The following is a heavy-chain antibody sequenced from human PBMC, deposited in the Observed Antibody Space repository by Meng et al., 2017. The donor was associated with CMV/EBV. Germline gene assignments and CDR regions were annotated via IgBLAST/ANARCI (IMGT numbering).Heavy chain of an antibody. J-gene: IGHJ6*02. CDR2: IIPILGIA. V-gene: IGHV1-69*10. D-gene: IGHD2-2*01. Sequence: SVKVSCKASGGTFSGYAISWVRQAPGQGLEWMGGIIPILGIANYAQKFQGRVTITADKSTSTAYMELSSLRSEDTAVYYCARDLRVPARPLYYYYGMDVWGQGTTVTVSS. CDR1: GGTFSGYA. CDR3: ARDLRVPARPLYYYYGMDV.